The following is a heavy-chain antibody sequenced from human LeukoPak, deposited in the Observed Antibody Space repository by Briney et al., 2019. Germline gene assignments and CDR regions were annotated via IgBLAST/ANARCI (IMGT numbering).Heavy chain of an antibody. Sequence: SETLSLTCTVSGGSISTSNYYWGWIRQPPGKGLEWIGNIFYSGSTYYSPSLRSRVTISLDTSRNQFSLKLNSVTAADTAVYYCARGVGYCSGGRCPFDYWGRGTQVTVSS. J-gene: IGHJ4*01. CDR1: GGSISTSNYY. V-gene: IGHV4-39*07. D-gene: IGHD2-15*01. CDR3: ARGVGYCSGGRCPFDY. CDR2: IFYSGST.